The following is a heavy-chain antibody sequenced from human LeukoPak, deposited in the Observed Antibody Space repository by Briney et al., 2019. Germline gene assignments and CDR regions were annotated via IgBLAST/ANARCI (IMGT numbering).Heavy chain of an antibody. Sequence: ASVKVSCKVSGYTLTELSMHWVRQAPGKGLEWMGYFDPEDGETIYAQKFQGRVTMTEDTSTDTAYMEPSSLRSEDTAVYYCATGLKWYYYDSSTNFDYWGQGTLVTVSS. J-gene: IGHJ4*02. V-gene: IGHV1-24*01. CDR1: GYTLTELS. CDR3: ATGLKWYYYDSSTNFDY. D-gene: IGHD3-22*01. CDR2: FDPEDGET.